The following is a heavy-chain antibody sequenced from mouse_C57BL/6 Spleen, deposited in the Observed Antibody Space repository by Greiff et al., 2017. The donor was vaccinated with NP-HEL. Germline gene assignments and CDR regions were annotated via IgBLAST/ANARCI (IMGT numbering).Heavy chain of an antibody. CDR3: ARWRYGGNCDWFDY. D-gene: IGHD1-1*01. V-gene: IGHV1-80*01. J-gene: IGHJ3*01. CDR1: GYAFSSYW. Sequence: VQLQQSGAELVKPGASVKISCKASGYAFSSYWMNWVKQRPGTGLEWIGQIYPGDGDTNYNGKFKGKATLTADNSSSTAYMQLSSLTSEDSAVYFCARWRYGGNCDWFDYWGQGTLVTVSA. CDR2: IYPGDGDT.